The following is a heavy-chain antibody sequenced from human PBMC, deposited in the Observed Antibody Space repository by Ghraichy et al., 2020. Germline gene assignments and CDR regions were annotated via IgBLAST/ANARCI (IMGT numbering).Heavy chain of an antibody. D-gene: IGHD4-17*01. Sequence: ESLNISCTVSGGSISSYYWSWIRQPPGKGLEWIGYIYYSGSTNYSPSLKSRVTISVDTSKNQFSLKVSSVTAADTAVYYCARDGDYRYGFDIWGQGTMVTVSS. CDR2: IYYSGST. CDR1: GGSISSYY. J-gene: IGHJ3*02. V-gene: IGHV4-59*01. CDR3: ARDGDYRYGFDI.